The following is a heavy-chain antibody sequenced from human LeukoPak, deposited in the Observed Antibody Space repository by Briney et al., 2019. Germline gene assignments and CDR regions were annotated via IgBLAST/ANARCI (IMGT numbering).Heavy chain of an antibody. CDR3: ARQNPYYSDTTGPY. CDR2: IYYSGST. Sequence: SETLSLTCTVSGGSISSSIYYWGWIRQPPGRGPEWIGSIYYSGSTYYNPSLKSRVTISVDTSKNQFSLKLSSVTAADTAVYYCARQNPYYSDTTGPYWGQGTLVTVSS. CDR1: GGSISSSIYY. J-gene: IGHJ4*02. V-gene: IGHV4-39*01. D-gene: IGHD3-22*01.